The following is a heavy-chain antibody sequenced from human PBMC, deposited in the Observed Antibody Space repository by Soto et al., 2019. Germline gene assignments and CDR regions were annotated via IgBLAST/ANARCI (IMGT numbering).Heavy chain of an antibody. J-gene: IGHJ6*02. V-gene: IGHV3-30-3*01. CDR1: GFSLNSYA. CDR2: ISYDGSNK. D-gene: IGHD2-2*02. CDR3: ESDCSSHTCYRQGGMDV. Sequence: QVQLVESGGGVVQPGRSLTLSCAASGFSLNSYAMHWVRQAPGKGLEWVAVISYDGSNKFYGDSVKGRFTISRDNSKNTVYLQMESLRTEDTAVYYCESDCSSHTCYRQGGMDVWAQGTTVTVSS.